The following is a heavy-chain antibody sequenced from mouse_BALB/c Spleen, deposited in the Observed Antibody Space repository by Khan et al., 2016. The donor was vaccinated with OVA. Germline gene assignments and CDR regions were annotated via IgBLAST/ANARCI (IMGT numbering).Heavy chain of an antibody. D-gene: IGHD1-3*01. V-gene: IGHV2-9*02. CDR2: IWAGGST. Sequence: QVQLKESGPGMVAPSQSLSSNCTGTGFSGNSYWGQGVRQPPGKGLEGLGVIWAGGSTNYNSALMSRLSISKDNSKSHAFLKMNRLQTDDTAMYCCARLEDIWGQGTTLTVSS. CDR1: GFSGNSYW. J-gene: IGHJ2*01. CDR3: ARLEDI.